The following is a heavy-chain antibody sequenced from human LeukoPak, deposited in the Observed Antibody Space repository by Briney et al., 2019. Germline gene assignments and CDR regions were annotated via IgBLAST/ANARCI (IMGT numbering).Heavy chain of an antibody. V-gene: IGHV3-21*01. CDR2: ISSSSTYR. J-gene: IGHJ4*02. CDR1: GFTVSSNY. Sequence: PGGSLRLSSAASGFTVSSNYMSWVRQAPGKGLEWVSSISSSSTYRYYAASVKGRFTISRDNAKNSLYLQMNSLRAEDTALYYCARVTGYTIEDYFDYWGQGTLVTVSS. D-gene: IGHD3-9*01. CDR3: ARVTGYTIEDYFDY.